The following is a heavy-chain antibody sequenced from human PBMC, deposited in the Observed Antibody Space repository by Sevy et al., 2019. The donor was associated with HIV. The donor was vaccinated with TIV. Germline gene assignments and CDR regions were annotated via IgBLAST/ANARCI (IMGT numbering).Heavy chain of an antibody. CDR3: AGSGGYSDYGMDV. D-gene: IGHD5-12*01. CDR1: GFTFSSYD. Sequence: GESLKISCVAAGFTFSSYDMHWVRQVTGKGLEWISGVGPAGDQFYPGSVKGRFTISRENAKNSFYLQMNNLRAGDTAVYYCAGSGGYSDYGMDVWGQGTTVTVSS. J-gene: IGHJ6*02. CDR2: VGPAGDQ. V-gene: IGHV3-13*05.